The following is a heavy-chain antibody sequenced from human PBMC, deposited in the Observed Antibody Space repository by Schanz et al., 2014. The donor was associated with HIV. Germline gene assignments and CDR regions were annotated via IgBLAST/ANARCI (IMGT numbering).Heavy chain of an antibody. CDR2: IVPIFGTT. D-gene: IGHD1-26*01. CDR1: GGTFRTYA. V-gene: IGHV1-69*01. Sequence: QVQLVQSGAEVKKPGSSVKVSCKTLGGTFRTYAVSWVRQAPGQGLEWMGGIVPIFGTTNYAQRFQGRVSITADESTSTAYMELSGLRSEDTAIYYCVRGASFHFDKEGYYRNWYFDFWGRGTLVAVSS. J-gene: IGHJ2*01. CDR3: VRGASFHFDKEGYYRNWYFDF.